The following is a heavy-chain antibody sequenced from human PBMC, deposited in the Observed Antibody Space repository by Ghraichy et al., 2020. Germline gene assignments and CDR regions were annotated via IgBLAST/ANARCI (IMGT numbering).Heavy chain of an antibody. V-gene: IGHV1-24*01. J-gene: IGHJ4*02. CDR2: FDPEDGET. Sequence: ASVKVSCKVSGSPLSALSMHWVRLSPGQRLKKMGGFDPEDGETIYAQKFQGRVTMTEDTSTATAYMELSSLRSEDTAVYYCATASPYSGYDLGLGYWGQGSLVTVSS. CDR3: ATASPYSGYDLGLGY. D-gene: IGHD5-12*01. CDR1: GSPLSALS.